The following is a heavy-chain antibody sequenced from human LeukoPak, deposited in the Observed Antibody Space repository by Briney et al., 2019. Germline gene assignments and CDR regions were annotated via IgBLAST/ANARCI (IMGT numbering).Heavy chain of an antibody. CDR2: IYYSGST. Sequence: PSETLSLTCTVSGGSNSSYYWSWIRQPPGKGLEWIGYIYYSGSTNYNPSLKSRVTVSVDTSKNQFSLKLSSVTAADTAVYYCAREENAVFDYWGQGTLVTVSS. V-gene: IGHV4-59*01. CDR3: AREENAVFDY. J-gene: IGHJ4*02. CDR1: GGSNSSYY. D-gene: IGHD2-2*01.